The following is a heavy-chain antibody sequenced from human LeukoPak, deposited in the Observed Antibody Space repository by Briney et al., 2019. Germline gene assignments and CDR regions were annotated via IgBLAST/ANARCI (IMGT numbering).Heavy chain of an antibody. CDR1: GGSISSGDYY. J-gene: IGHJ5*02. CDR2: IYYSGST. Sequence: SETLSLTCTVSGGSISSGDYYWSWIRQPPGKGLEWIGYIYYSGSTYYNPSLKSRVTISVDTSKNQFSLKLSSVTAAGTAVYYCARASTILTIRGWFDPWGQGTLVTVSS. CDR3: ARASTILTIRGWFDP. V-gene: IGHV4-30-4*01. D-gene: IGHD3-3*01.